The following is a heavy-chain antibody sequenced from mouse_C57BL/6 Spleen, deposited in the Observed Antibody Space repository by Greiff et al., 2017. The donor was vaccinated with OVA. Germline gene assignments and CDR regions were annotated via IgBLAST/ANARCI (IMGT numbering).Heavy chain of an antibody. Sequence: VNLVESGPELVKPGASVKISCKASGYAFSSSWMNWVKQRPGKGLEWIGRIYPGDGDTNYNGKFKGKATLTADKSSSTAYMQLSSLTSEDSAVYFCARGYYGSRYFDYWGQGTTLTVSS. CDR3: ARGYYGSRYFDY. D-gene: IGHD1-1*01. J-gene: IGHJ2*01. V-gene: IGHV1-82*01. CDR2: IYPGDGDT. CDR1: GYAFSSSW.